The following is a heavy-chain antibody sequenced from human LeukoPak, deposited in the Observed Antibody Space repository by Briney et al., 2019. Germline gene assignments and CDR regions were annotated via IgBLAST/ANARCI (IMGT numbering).Heavy chain of an antibody. J-gene: IGHJ4*02. Sequence: GGSLRLSCAASGFTFSSYSMNWVRQAPGKGLEWVSSISSSSSYIYYADSVKGRFTISRDNSKNTLYLQMNSLRPEDTAVYYCARDLHCSGGSCYSGLHYWGQGTLVTVSS. CDR2: ISSSSSYI. D-gene: IGHD2-15*01. CDR1: GFTFSSYS. V-gene: IGHV3-21*01. CDR3: ARDLHCSGGSCYSGLHY.